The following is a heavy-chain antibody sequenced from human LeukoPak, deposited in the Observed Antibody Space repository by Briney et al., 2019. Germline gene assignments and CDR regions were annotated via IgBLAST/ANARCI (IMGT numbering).Heavy chain of an antibody. CDR1: GDSISSYY. Sequence: LETLSLTCTVSGDSISSYYWSWIRQPPGKGLEWIGYIYYSGSTNYNPSLKSRVTISIDTSKNQFSLKLSSVTAADTAVYYCARGLGGDFWSGFDYWGQGTLVTVSS. V-gene: IGHV4-59*08. CDR2: IYYSGST. J-gene: IGHJ4*02. CDR3: ARGLGGDFWSGFDY. D-gene: IGHD3-3*01.